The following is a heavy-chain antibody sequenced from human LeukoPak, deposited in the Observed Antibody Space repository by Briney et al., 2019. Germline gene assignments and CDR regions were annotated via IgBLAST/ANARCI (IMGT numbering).Heavy chain of an antibody. Sequence: ASVKVSCKASGYTFTSYAMHWVRQAPGQRLEWMGWINAGNGNTKYSQKFQGRVTITRDTSASTAYMELSSLRSEDTAVYYCALRLLWFGESYNWFDPWGQGTLVTVSS. CDR1: GYTFTSYA. CDR2: INAGNGNT. J-gene: IGHJ5*02. CDR3: ALRLLWFGESYNWFDP. D-gene: IGHD3-10*01. V-gene: IGHV1-3*01.